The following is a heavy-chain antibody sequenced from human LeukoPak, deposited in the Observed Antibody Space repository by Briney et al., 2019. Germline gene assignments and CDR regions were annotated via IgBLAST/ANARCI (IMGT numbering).Heavy chain of an antibody. J-gene: IGHJ4*02. Sequence: GGSLRLSCAASGFNFSSYWMSWVRQPPGKGLHGVANIKRDGSEKYCVDSVKGRFSISRDNAKNSLYLQMNSLRAEDTAVYYCVREPYYYGGSGVFDYWGQGSLVTVSS. D-gene: IGHD3-22*01. V-gene: IGHV3-7*05. CDR1: GFNFSSYW. CDR3: VREPYYYGGSGVFDY. CDR2: IKRDGSEK.